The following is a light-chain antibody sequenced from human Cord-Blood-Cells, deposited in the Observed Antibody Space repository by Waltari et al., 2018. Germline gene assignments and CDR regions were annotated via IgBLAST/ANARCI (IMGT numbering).Light chain of an antibody. CDR3: CSYAGSYTVV. V-gene: IGLV2-11*01. CDR2: DVS. CDR1: SSDVGGYNY. Sequence: QSALTQPRSVSGSPGQSVTISCTGTSSDVGGYNYVSWYQQHPGKAPKLMIYDVSKRPSGFPDRFSGSKSGNTASLTISVLQAEDEADYYCCSYAGSYTVVFGGGTKLTVL. J-gene: IGLJ2*01.